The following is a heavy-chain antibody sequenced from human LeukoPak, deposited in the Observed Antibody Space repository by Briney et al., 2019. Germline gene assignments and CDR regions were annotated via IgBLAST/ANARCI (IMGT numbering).Heavy chain of an antibody. CDR1: EFTVSTNY. D-gene: IGHD3-22*01. V-gene: IGHV3-66*01. CDR2: IHIDGDT. J-gene: IGHJ3*02. Sequence: GGSLRLSCVASEFTVSTNYMSWVRQAPGKGLEWVSIIHIDGDTHYADSVKGRFTFSRDNSKNTLYLQMNSLRSEDTAVYYCARDGLDSSGPVAFDIWGQGTMVAVSS. CDR3: ARDGLDSSGPVAFDI.